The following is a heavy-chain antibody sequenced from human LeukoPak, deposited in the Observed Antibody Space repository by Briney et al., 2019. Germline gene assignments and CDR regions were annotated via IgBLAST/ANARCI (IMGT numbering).Heavy chain of an antibody. J-gene: IGHJ4*02. CDR1: GYSLTSGYT. D-gene: IGHD5-18*01. V-gene: IGHV4-38-2*02. Sequence: SESLSPTCTVSGYSLTSGYTWGWRRPPPGKGGGGVGSIPRGGRTNCNPSLKSRVTISVDTSKNQFSLKVSSVTAADTAVYYCARDGPKRGYSYGLLDYWGQGTLVTVSS. CDR2: IPRGGRT. CDR3: ARDGPKRGYSYGLLDY.